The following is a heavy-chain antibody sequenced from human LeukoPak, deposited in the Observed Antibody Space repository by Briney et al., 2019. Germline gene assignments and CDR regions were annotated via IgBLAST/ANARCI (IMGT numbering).Heavy chain of an antibody. D-gene: IGHD3-10*01. V-gene: IGHV3-11*01. CDR2: ISSSGSTI. Sequence: GGSLRLSCAASGFTFSDYYMSWIRQAPGKGLEWVSYISSSGSTIYYADSVKGRFTISRDNAKNSLYLQMNSLRAEDTALYYCAKGPRFGELLCPFDYWGQGTLVTVSS. J-gene: IGHJ4*02. CDR3: AKGPRFGELLCPFDY. CDR1: GFTFSDYY.